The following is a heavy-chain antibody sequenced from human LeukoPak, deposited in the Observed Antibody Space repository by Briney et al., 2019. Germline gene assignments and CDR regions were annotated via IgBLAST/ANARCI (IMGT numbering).Heavy chain of an antibody. J-gene: IGHJ6*02. CDR2: INPNCGDK. V-gene: IGHV1-2*02. CDR1: VYSFTDYF. D-gene: IGHD3-16*01. CDR3: ARRFYYAMDV. Sequence: GSSVQVSRQASVYSFTDYFMQWLGPPPAQGREGMGWINPNCGDKNYAQKSQDRVTMTRDTSISTAWMELSRLRAGEAAVYYCARRFYYAMDVWGQGTTVTVSS.